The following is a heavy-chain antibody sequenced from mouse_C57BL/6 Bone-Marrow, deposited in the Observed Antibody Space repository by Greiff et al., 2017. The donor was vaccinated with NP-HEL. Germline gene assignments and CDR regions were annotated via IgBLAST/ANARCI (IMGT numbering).Heavy chain of an antibody. CDR2: INPNNGGT. J-gene: IGHJ3*01. V-gene: IGHV1-18*01. CDR1: GYTFTDYN. D-gene: IGHD1-1*01. Sequence: VQLKQSGPELVKPGASVKIPCKASGYTFTDYNMDGVKQSHGKSLEWIGDINPNNGGTIYNQKFKGKATLTVDKSSSTAYMELRSLTSEDTAVYYCARPNYYGSSPWFAYWGQGTLVTVSA. CDR3: ARPNYYGSSPWFAY.